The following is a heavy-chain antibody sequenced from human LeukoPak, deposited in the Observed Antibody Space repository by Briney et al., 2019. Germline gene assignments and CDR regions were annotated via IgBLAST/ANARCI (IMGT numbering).Heavy chain of an antibody. CDR2: NNPSGGST. J-gene: IGHJ5*02. D-gene: IGHD3-9*01. Sequence: ASEKVSCKASGYSYTSYYMHWVRQASGQGLEWMGINNPSGGSTSYAQKFQGRVTMTRDTSTSTVYMELSSLRSEDTAVYYCARVYYDILTGYYTEYIWFDPWGQGTLVTVSS. V-gene: IGHV1-46*01. CDR3: ARVYYDILTGYYTEYIWFDP. CDR1: GYSYTSYY.